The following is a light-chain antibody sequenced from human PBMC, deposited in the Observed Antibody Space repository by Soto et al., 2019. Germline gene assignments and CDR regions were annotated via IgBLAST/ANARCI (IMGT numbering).Light chain of an antibody. Sequence: DIRVTQSPPTLSASVGDRVTITCRASQTISTWMAWYQQKPGIAPKLLVYDASTLQSGVASRFSGSGSGTEFTLIISGLQPDDSATYYCQQYTNTNNPWMFGQGTKVEI. CDR3: QQYTNTNNPWM. CDR2: DAS. CDR1: QTISTW. J-gene: IGKJ1*01. V-gene: IGKV1-5*01.